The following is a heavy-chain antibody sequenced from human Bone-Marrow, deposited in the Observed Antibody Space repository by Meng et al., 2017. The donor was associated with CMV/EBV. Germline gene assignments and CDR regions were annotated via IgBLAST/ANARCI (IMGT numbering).Heavy chain of an antibody. J-gene: IGHJ4*02. CDR2: IYHSGST. Sequence: SETLSLTCTVSGYSISSGYYWGWIRQPPGKGLEWIGSIYHSGSTYYNPSLKSRVTISVDTSKNQFSLKLSSVTAADTAVYYCARLEYSSSEAFSWGQGTLVTVS. CDR3: ARLEYSSSEAFS. D-gene: IGHD6-6*01. CDR1: GYSISSGYY. V-gene: IGHV4-38-2*02.